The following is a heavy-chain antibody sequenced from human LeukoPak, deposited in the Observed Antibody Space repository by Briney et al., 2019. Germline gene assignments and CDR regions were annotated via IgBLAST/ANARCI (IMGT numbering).Heavy chain of an antibody. V-gene: IGHV4-59*01. CDR3: ARGGYYGSGNDFRFDP. CDR1: GDSFSYFY. D-gene: IGHD3-10*01. Sequence: PSETLSLTCTVSGDSFSYFYWSWIRQPPGKGLEWIGYIYNSGSTNYNPSLKSRVTISVETSKNQFSLKLKSVTAADTAVYYCARGGYYGSGNDFRFDPWGQGTLVTVSS. J-gene: IGHJ5*02. CDR2: IYNSGST.